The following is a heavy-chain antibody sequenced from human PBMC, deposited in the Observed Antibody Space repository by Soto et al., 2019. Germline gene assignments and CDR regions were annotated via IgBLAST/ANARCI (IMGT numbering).Heavy chain of an antibody. Sequence: QVPLQESGPGLVKPSETLSLSCTVSGGSISSYYWSWILQTPGKGLEWIGYVHDSWGPNYNPALKTRVAISLATSKSEFSLKLTSVTATYTAVYYCARQGFGALHGVVDVWGQGTTVTVSS. CDR3: ARQGFGALHGVVDV. V-gene: IGHV4-59*08. J-gene: IGHJ6*02. D-gene: IGHD3-10*01. CDR1: GGSISSYY. CDR2: VHDSWGP.